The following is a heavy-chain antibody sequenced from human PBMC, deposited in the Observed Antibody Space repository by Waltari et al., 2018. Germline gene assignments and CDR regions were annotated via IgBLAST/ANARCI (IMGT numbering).Heavy chain of an antibody. V-gene: IGHV1-69*01. D-gene: IGHD3-10*01. CDR3: ARTYYYGSGSYYKAMSPFDY. CDR1: GGTFSSYA. J-gene: IGHJ4*02. Sequence: QVQLVQSGAEVKKTGSSVKVSCKASGGTFSSYAISWVRQAPGQGLEWMGGIIPIFGTANYSQKFQGRVTITAYESTSTAYMELSSLRSEDTAVYYCARTYYYGSGSYYKAMSPFDYWGQGTLVTVAS. CDR2: IIPIFGTA.